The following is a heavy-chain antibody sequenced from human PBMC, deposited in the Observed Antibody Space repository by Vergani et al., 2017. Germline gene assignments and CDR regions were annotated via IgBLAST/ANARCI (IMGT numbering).Heavy chain of an antibody. V-gene: IGHV4-34*01. D-gene: IGHD3-3*01. CDR3: ARPLGFGVVIK. CDR1: GGSFSGYY. Sequence: QVQLQQWGAGLLKPSETLSLTCAVYGGSFSGYYWSWIRQPPGKGLEWIGEINHSGSTNYNPSLKSRVTISVDTSKNQFSLKLSSVTAADTAVYYCARPLGFGVVIKWGQGTLVTVSS. J-gene: IGHJ4*02. CDR2: INHSGST.